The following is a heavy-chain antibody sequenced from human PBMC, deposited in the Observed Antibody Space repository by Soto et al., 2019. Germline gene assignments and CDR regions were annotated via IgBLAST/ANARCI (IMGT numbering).Heavy chain of an antibody. CDR3: ARSCSSPRCSPGHYYYYYGRAV. CDR2: INPNSGGT. J-gene: IGHJ6*04. CDR1: GYTFTGYY. D-gene: IGHD2-2*01. Sequence: GASVKVSCKASGYTFTGYYMHWVRQAPGQGLEWMGWINPNSGGTNYAQKFQGWVTMTRDTSISTAYMELSRLRSDDTAVYYCARSCSSPRCSPGHYYYYYGRAVWGKGTRLPVS. V-gene: IGHV1-2*04.